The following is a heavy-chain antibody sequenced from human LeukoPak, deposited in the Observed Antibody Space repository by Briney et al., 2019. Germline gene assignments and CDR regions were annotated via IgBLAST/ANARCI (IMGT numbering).Heavy chain of an antibody. D-gene: IGHD6-6*01. CDR1: GGSISSYY. V-gene: IGHV4-59*01. Sequence: PSETLSLTCTVSGGSISSYYWSWIWQPPGKGLEWIGYIYYSGSTNYNPSLKSRVTISVDTSKNQFSLKLSSVTAADTAVYYCARGDSSSSYFDYWGQGTRVTVSS. CDR3: ARGDSSSSYFDY. CDR2: IYYSGST. J-gene: IGHJ4*02.